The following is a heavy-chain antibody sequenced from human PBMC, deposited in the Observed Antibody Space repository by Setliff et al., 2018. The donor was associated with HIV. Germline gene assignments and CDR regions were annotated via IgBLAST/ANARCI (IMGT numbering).Heavy chain of an antibody. CDR2: INPKSDGT. J-gene: IGHJ4*02. Sequence: ASVKVSCKASGYSFTDYYIHWVRQAPGQGLEWMGWINPKSDGTNYAQKFQGWITMTRDTSISTAYMELSRLRSDDTAVYYCARGMDYYDTSGYYRHYFDYWGQGTLVTVSS. CDR1: GYSFTDYY. V-gene: IGHV1-2*04. D-gene: IGHD3-22*01. CDR3: ARGMDYYDTSGYYRHYFDY.